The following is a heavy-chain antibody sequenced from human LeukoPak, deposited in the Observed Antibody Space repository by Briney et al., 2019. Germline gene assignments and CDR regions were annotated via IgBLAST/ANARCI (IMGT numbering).Heavy chain of an antibody. J-gene: IGHJ4*02. CDR3: ARRRWDGYNSANFDY. D-gene: IGHD5-24*01. CDR1: GGSISSSSYY. Sequence: PSETLSLTCTVSGGSISSSSYYWGWLRQPPGKGLEWIGSIYYSGSTYYNPSLKSRVTISVDTSKNQFSLKLSSVTAADTAVYYCARRRWDGYNSANFDYWGQGTLVTVSS. CDR2: IYYSGST. V-gene: IGHV4-39*07.